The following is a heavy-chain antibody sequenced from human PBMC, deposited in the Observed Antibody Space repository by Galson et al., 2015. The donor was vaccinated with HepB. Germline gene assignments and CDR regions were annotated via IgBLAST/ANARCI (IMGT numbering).Heavy chain of an antibody. CDR1: GFTFSSYS. V-gene: IGHV3-21*01. CDR2: ISSSSSYI. D-gene: IGHD3-22*01. J-gene: IGHJ4*02. CDR3: ARGEPITGTYDSSGDFDY. Sequence: SLRLSCAASGFTFSSYSMNWVRQAPGKGLEWVSSISSSSSYIYYADSVKGRFTISRDNAKNSLYLQMNSLRAEDTAVYYCARGEPITGTYDSSGDFDYWGQGTLVTVSS.